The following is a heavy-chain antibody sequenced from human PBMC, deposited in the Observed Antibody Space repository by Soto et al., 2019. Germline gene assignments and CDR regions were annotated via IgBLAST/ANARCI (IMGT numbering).Heavy chain of an antibody. V-gene: IGHV4-31*03. J-gene: IGHJ5*02. CDR1: GGSISSGGYY. Sequence: QVQLQESGPGLVKPSQTLSLTCTVSGGSISSGGYYWSWIRQHPGKGLEWIGYIYHSGRPYYNPSLKSRVTISLDTSKNQCSLKVSSVTAADTAVYYCAREAAGILNWFDPWGQGTLVTVSS. CDR2: IYHSGRP. CDR3: AREAAGILNWFDP. D-gene: IGHD6-25*01.